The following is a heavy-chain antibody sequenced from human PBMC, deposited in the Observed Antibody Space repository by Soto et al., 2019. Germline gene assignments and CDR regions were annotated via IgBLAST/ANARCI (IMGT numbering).Heavy chain of an antibody. CDR2: IYHTGSL. CDR1: GASISSDNW. Sequence: SETLSLTCTVSGASISSDNWWSWVRQAPEQGLEWIGEIYHTGSLTYNPSLKSRVTISVDKSKNQFSLKLRSVTVADTAVYYCARDLGSRTGRGMDVWGQGTTVTVSS. D-gene: IGHD7-27*01. V-gene: IGHV4-4*02. J-gene: IGHJ6*01. CDR3: ARDLGSRTGRGMDV.